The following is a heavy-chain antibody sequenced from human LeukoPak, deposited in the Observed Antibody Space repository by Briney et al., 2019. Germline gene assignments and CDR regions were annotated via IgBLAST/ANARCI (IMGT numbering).Heavy chain of an antibody. CDR1: GFTFSSYS. D-gene: IGHD3-3*01. Sequence: GGSLRLSCAASGFTFSSYSMNWVRQAPGKGLEWVSYISSSSSTIYYADSVKGRFTISRDNAKNSLYLQMNSLRAEDTAVYYCAKDRFGSFYYFDYWGQGNLVTVSS. V-gene: IGHV3-48*01. CDR2: ISSSSSTI. CDR3: AKDRFGSFYYFDY. J-gene: IGHJ4*02.